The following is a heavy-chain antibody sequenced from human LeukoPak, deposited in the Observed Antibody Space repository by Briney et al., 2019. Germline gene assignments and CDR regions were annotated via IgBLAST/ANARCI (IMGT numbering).Heavy chain of an antibody. J-gene: IGHJ6*03. CDR3: ARTTEGYCRSTSCYGFYYSYYMDV. Sequence: PSETLSLTCTVSGGSISYYYWSWIRQPPGKGLEWIGYIYYSGSTNYNPSLKSRVTISVATSKNQFSLKLNSATAADTAVYYCARTTEGYCRSTSCYGFYYSYYMDVWGKGTTVTISS. CDR1: GGSISYYY. CDR2: IYYSGST. D-gene: IGHD2-2*01. V-gene: IGHV4-59*01.